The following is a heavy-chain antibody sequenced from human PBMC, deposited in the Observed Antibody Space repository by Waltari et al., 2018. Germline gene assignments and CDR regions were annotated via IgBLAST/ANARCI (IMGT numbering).Heavy chain of an antibody. J-gene: IGHJ6*02. Sequence: QVQLVQSGAAVKKPGASVKVSCKASGSTFTGYSLHWVRQAPGTGPGWMGRINPNSGGTNYAQKFQGRVTMTRDTSISTAYMELSRLRSDDTAVYYCARDKVYSSSFYYYYYYGMDVWGQGTTVTVSS. V-gene: IGHV1-2*06. CDR2: INPNSGGT. D-gene: IGHD6-13*01. CDR3: ARDKVYSSSFYYYYYYGMDV. CDR1: GSTFTGYS.